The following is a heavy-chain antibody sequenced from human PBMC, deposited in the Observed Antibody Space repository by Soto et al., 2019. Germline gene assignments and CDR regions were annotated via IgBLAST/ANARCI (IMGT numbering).Heavy chain of an antibody. V-gene: IGHV3-7*03. Sequence: GGSLRLSCAASGFTFSSYWMSWVRRAPGKGLEWVANIKQDGSEKYYVDSVKGRFTISRDNAKNSLYLQMNSLRAEDTAVYYCARGVVRGVHRFYYYYGMDVWGQGXTVTVSS. CDR3: ARGVVRGVHRFYYYYGMDV. D-gene: IGHD3-10*01. J-gene: IGHJ6*02. CDR2: IKQDGSEK. CDR1: GFTFSSYW.